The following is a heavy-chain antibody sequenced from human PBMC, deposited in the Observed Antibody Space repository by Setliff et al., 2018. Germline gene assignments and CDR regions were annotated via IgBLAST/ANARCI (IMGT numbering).Heavy chain of an antibody. CDR3: ARDGNNWNDLDY. CDR2: IYYSGST. J-gene: IGHJ4*01. D-gene: IGHD1-20*01. V-gene: IGHV4-59*12. CDR1: GGSISSYY. Sequence: TLSLTCTVSGGSISSYYWSWIRQPPGKGLEWIGYIYYSGSTNYNPSLKGRFTISRDNAKNSLYLQMNSLRVEDTALYYCARDGNNWNDLDYWGHGTLVTVSS.